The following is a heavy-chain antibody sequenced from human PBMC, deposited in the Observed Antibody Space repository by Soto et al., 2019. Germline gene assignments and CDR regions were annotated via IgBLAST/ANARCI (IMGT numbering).Heavy chain of an antibody. CDR3: ARGGQDFWSGPFDY. CDR2: IDNSGST. V-gene: IGHV4-4*07. CDR1: GGSISNYF. D-gene: IGHD3-3*01. J-gene: IGHJ4*02. Sequence: SETLSLTCTVSGGSISNYFCNWIRQPAGKGLEWIGRIDNSGSTNYNPSLKSRITMSADTSRTQFSLKLNSVTAADTAVYYCARGGQDFWSGPFDYWGQGALVTVSS.